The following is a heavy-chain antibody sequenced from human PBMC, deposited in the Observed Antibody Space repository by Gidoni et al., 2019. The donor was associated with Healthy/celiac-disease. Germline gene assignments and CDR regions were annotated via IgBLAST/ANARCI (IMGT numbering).Heavy chain of an antibody. CDR3: AKQLGGGDY. V-gene: IGHV3-23*01. D-gene: IGHD3-16*01. CDR2: ISGSGGST. J-gene: IGHJ4*02. Sequence: VQLLESGGGLVPPGGSLRLSCAASGFTFSSDAMSWVRQAPGKGLEWVSAISGSGGSTYYADSVKGRYTISRDNSKNTRYLQMNSLRAEDTAVYYCAKQLGGGDYWGQGTLVTVSS. CDR1: GFTFSSDA.